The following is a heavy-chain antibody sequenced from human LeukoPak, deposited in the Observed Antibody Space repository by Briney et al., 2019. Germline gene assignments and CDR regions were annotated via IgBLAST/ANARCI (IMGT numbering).Heavy chain of an antibody. J-gene: IGHJ4*02. CDR2: INHSGST. CDR3: ARVYDFWSGYYTGGDYFDY. D-gene: IGHD3-3*01. V-gene: IGHV4-34*01. Sequence: SETLSLTCAVYGGSFSGYYWSWVRQPPGKGLEWIGEINHSGSTNYNPSLKSRVTISVDTSKNQFSLKLSSVTAADTDVHYCARVYDFWSGYYTGGDYFDYRGQGTLVTVSS. CDR1: GGSFSGYY.